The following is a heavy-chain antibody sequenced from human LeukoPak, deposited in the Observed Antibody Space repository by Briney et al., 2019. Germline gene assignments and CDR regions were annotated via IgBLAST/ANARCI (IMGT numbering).Heavy chain of an antibody. Sequence: GGSLRLSCAASGFTFSSYSMNWVRQAPGKGLEWVSSISSSSSYIYYADSVKGRFTISRDNAKNSLYLQMNSLRAEDTAFYHCARDLLTGDAFDIWGQGTMVTVSS. CDR3: ARDLLTGDAFDI. V-gene: IGHV3-21*04. CDR1: GFTFSSYS. CDR2: ISSSSSYI. J-gene: IGHJ3*02. D-gene: IGHD1-26*01.